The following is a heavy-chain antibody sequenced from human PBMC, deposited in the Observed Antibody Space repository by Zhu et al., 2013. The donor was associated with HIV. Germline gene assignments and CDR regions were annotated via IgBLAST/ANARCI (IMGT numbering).Heavy chain of an antibody. CDR3: ARDLRLTAFNYPDGRNYYYAFDI. CDR2: INPNSGGT. Sequence: QVQLVQAGAEVKKPGASVKVSCKTSGYTFTDYYIHWVRQAPGQGLEWMGWINPNSGGTKYAQKFQGRVTMTRDTSINTACMELSRLRSDDTAVYFCARDLRLTAFNYPDGRNYYYAFDIWGQGTMVTVPS. CDR1: GYTFTDYY. V-gene: IGHV1-2*02. D-gene: IGHD3-22*01. J-gene: IGHJ3*02.